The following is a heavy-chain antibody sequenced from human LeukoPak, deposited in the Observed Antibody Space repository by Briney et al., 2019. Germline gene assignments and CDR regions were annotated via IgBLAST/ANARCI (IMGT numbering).Heavy chain of an antibody. CDR3: TRKRSLVSKDGLDV. Sequence: GRSLRLSCGTSGFTFSSYGMHWVRQAPGKGPEWVAALSYHGITEYYRESDKGRLTISRDNGKNTLYLQMNSLRAEDTAVYYCTRKRSLVSKDGLDVWGQGTTVTVSS. J-gene: IGHJ6*02. CDR2: LSYHGITE. D-gene: IGHD5/OR15-5a*01. V-gene: IGHV3-30*03. CDR1: GFTFSSYG.